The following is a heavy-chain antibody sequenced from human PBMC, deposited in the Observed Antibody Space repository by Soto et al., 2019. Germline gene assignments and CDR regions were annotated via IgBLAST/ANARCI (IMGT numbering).Heavy chain of an antibody. D-gene: IGHD3-3*01. CDR2: IRSKAYGGTI. CDR1: GFTFGDYA. CDR3: TRDPETYYDFWSGYPTSYAYYYYGMDV. V-gene: IGHV3-49*04. Sequence: GGSLRLSCTASGFTFGDYAMSWVRQAPGKGLEWVGFIRSKAYGGTIEYAASVKGRFTISRDDSKSIAYLQMNSLKTEDTAVYYCTRDPETYYDFWSGYPTSYAYYYYGMDVWGQGXTVTVSS. J-gene: IGHJ6*02.